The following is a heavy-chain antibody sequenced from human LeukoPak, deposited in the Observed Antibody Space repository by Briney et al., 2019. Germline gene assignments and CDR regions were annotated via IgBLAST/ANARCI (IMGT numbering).Heavy chain of an antibody. CDR2: MNPNSGNT. J-gene: IGHJ5*02. CDR3: ARRVPHSLRFLEWFPHWFDP. D-gene: IGHD3-3*01. Sequence: ASVKVSCKASGYTFTSYDINWVRQATGQGLEWMGWMNPNSGNTSYAQKFQGRVTITRNTSISTAYMELSSLRSEDTAVYYCARRVPHSLRFLEWFPHWFDPWGQGTLVTVSS. V-gene: IGHV1-8*03. CDR1: GYTFTSYD.